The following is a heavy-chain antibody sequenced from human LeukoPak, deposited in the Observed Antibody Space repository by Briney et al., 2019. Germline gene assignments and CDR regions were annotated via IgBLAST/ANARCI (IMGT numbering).Heavy chain of an antibody. Sequence: SETLSLTCIVSGGSISSSNYFWRWIRQPPGKGLEWIGAIRSYGSAYYNPSLSIRVTMSVDTSKNQFSLKLKPVTAADTAVYYCARQDPGGRSGYYPPGVYWGQGTLVTVSS. D-gene: IGHD3-3*01. CDR2: IRSYGSA. CDR3: ARQDPGGRSGYYPPGVY. CDR1: GGSISSSNYF. V-gene: IGHV4-39*01. J-gene: IGHJ4*02.